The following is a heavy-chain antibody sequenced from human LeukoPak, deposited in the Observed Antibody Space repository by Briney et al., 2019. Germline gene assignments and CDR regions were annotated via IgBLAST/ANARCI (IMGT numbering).Heavy chain of an antibody. CDR1: GYTFTIYP. Sequence: SVTVSCKASGYTFTIYPISWVRQAPGQGLEWMGRIIPILGIANYAQKFQGRVTITADKSTSTACMELSSLRSEDTAVYYCARGVATNKDYWGQGTLVTVSS. CDR2: IIPILGIA. CDR3: ARGVATNKDY. D-gene: IGHD5-24*01. J-gene: IGHJ4*02. V-gene: IGHV1-69*04.